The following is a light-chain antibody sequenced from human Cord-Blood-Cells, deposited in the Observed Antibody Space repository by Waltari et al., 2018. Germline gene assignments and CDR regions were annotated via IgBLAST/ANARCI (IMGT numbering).Light chain of an antibody. V-gene: IGLV2-14*01. CDR1: SSDVGGYNY. Sequence: QSALTQPASVSGSPGQSITISCTGTSSDVGGYNYVSWYQQHPGKAPKLMIYDVSNRPSGVSSRCSGSKSGNTASLTISGLQAEDEADYYCNSYTSSSTHVVFGGGTKLTVL. CDR3: NSYTSSSTHVV. CDR2: DVS. J-gene: IGLJ2*01.